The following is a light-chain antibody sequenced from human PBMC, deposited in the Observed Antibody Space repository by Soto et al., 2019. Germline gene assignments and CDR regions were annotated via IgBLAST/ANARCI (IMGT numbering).Light chain of an antibody. Sequence: EIVLTQSPGTLSLSPGERATLSCRASQSVSSSYLAWYQQKPGQAPRLLIYGASSRATGIPDRFSGSGSGTDFTLTISRLEPEDFAVYYCQQYGSPRYTFGQGTKLEMK. V-gene: IGKV3-20*01. J-gene: IGKJ2*01. CDR3: QQYGSPRYT. CDR2: GAS. CDR1: QSVSSSY.